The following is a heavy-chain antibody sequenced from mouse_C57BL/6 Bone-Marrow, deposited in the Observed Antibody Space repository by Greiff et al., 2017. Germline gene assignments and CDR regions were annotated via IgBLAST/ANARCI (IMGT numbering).Heavy chain of an antibody. V-gene: IGHV1-7*01. CDR2: INPSSSYT. J-gene: IGHJ4*01. Sequence: VQLQESGAELAKPGASVKLSCKASGYTFTSYWMHWVKQRPGQGLEWIGYINPSSSYTKYNQKFKDKATLTADKSSSTACMQLSSLTNEDSAVYYCERSGIFVTAVVPLYYYAMDYWGQGTTVTVAS. CDR1: GYTFTSYW. CDR3: ERSGIFVTAVVPLYYYAMDY. D-gene: IGHD1-1*01.